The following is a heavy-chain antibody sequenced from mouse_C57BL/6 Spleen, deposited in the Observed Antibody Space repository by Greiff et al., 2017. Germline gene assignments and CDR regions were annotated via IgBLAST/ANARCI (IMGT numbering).Heavy chain of an antibody. Sequence: VKLVESGPELVKPGASVKISCKASGYSFTSYYIHWVKQRPGQGLEWIGWIYPGSGNTKYNEKFKGKATLTADTSSSTAYMQLISLTSEDSAVYYGARGDSSGYEDFDYWGQGTTLTVSS. V-gene: IGHV1-66*01. CDR3: ARGDSSGYEDFDY. CDR2: IYPGSGNT. J-gene: IGHJ2*01. CDR1: GYSFTSYY. D-gene: IGHD3-2*02.